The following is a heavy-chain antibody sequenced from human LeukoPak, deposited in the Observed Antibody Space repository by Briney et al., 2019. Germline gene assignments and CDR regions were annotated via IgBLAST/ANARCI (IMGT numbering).Heavy chain of an antibody. D-gene: IGHD3-22*01. CDR2: ISGRGGSA. V-gene: IGHV3-23*01. J-gene: IGHJ4*02. Sequence: PGGSLRLSCAASGFTFSSYAMSWVRQAPGRGLERVSVISGRGGSAYYADSVKGRFTISRDNSKNTLYLQMNSLRAEDTAVYYCAKDNSGGYYFFDYWGQGALVTVSS. CDR3: AKDNSGGYYFFDY. CDR1: GFTFSSYA.